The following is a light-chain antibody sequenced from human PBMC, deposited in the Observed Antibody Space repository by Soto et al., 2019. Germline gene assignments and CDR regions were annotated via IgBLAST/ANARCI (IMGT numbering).Light chain of an antibody. Sequence: EIVLTHSPGTLSLSPGERATLSCRSSLSVYSRYLAWYQQKPGQGPRLLIYGASSRATGTPDRFSGSGSGTDFTLTINRLEPEDFALYYCQQYGSSPPTFGQGTKVDIK. CDR1: LSVYSRY. CDR3: QQYGSSPPT. V-gene: IGKV3-20*01. CDR2: GAS. J-gene: IGKJ1*01.